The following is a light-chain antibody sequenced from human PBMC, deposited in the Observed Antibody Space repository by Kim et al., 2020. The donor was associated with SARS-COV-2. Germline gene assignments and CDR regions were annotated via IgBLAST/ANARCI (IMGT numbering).Light chain of an antibody. Sequence: SFALGKTATLTCDGDNIGGTVVNWYQQKPGQAPVLVIGRDRDRPSGIPDRFSGSNSGNTATLTISRAQAGDEADYYCQVWAARTCIFGPGTKVTVL. CDR2: RDR. J-gene: IGLJ1*01. CDR3: QVWAARTCI. V-gene: IGLV3-9*01. CDR1: NIGGTV.